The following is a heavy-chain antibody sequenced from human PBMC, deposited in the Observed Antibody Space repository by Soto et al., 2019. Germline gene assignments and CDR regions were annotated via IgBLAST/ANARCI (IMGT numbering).Heavy chain of an antibody. Sequence: ASVKVSCKASGYTFTGYAMHWVRQAPGQRLEWMGWINAGNGNTKYSQKFQGRVTITRDTSASTAYMELSSLRSEDTAVYYCAKGLGLYYFDYWGQGTLVTVSS. CDR2: INAGNGNT. CDR3: AKGLGLYYFDY. V-gene: IGHV1-3*01. J-gene: IGHJ4*02. D-gene: IGHD1-26*01. CDR1: GYTFTGYA.